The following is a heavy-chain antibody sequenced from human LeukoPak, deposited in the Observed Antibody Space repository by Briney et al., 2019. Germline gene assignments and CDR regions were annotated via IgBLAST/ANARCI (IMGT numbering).Heavy chain of an antibody. CDR2: INAGNGNT. V-gene: IGHV1-3*03. J-gene: IGHJ4*02. CDR1: GYTFTSYD. Sequence: ASVKVSCKASGYTFTSYDINWVRQATGQGLEWMGWINAGNGNTKYSQEFQGRVTLTRDTSASTAYMELSSLRSEDMAVYYCARAPGGITTGKYFFDYWGQGTLVTVSS. D-gene: IGHD3-22*01. CDR3: ARAPGGITTGKYFFDY.